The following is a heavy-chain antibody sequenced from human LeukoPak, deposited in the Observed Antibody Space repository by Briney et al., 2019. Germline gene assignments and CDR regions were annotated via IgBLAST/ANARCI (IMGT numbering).Heavy chain of an antibody. D-gene: IGHD5-18*01. V-gene: IGHV4-59*01. CDR2: IYNRGTT. CDR1: SRSISSYY. Sequence: SETLSLTCTLSSRSISSYYWSWIRQPPGKGLEWHGYIYNRGTTTYHTSLKSRVTRSVDTSKNNFSLKLSSVNAADTAVYYCARGGYSYGYDDDFEYWGQGTLVTVSS. J-gene: IGHJ4*02. CDR3: ARGGYSYGYDDDFEY.